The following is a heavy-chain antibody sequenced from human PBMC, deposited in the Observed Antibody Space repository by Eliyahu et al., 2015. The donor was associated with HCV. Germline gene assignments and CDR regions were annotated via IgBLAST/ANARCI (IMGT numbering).Heavy chain of an antibody. CDR1: GFTFGSYA. Sequence: EVQLLESGGGFVQAGGSLRLSCAVSGFTFGSYAMSWVRQAPGKGLEWVSGISGSGGNTHYADSVRGRFTISRDNSKNSLYLQMNSLRAEDTAVYYCAKSQDIVVVPAGKGMDVWGQGTTVTVSS. CDR3: AKSQDIVVVPAGKGMDV. J-gene: IGHJ6*02. D-gene: IGHD2-2*01. CDR2: ISGSGGNT. V-gene: IGHV3-23*01.